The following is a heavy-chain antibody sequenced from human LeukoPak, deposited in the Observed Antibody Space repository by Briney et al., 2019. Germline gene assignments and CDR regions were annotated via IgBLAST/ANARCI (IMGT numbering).Heavy chain of an antibody. Sequence: SVKVSCKASGGTFSRYAISWVRQAPGQGLEWMGGIIPIFGSANYAQKFQGRVTMTTDTSTSTAYMELRSLRSDDTAVYYCARGTNSGSFFQHWGQGTLVTVSS. V-gene: IGHV1-69*05. CDR1: GGTFSRYA. D-gene: IGHD1-26*01. J-gene: IGHJ1*01. CDR2: IIPIFGSA. CDR3: ARGTNSGSFFQH.